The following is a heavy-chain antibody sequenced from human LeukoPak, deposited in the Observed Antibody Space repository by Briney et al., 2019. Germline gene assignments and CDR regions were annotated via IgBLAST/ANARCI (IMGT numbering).Heavy chain of an antibody. Sequence: SETLSLTCTVSGGSISSSSYYWGWIRQPPGKGLEWIGSIYYSGSTYYNPSLKSRVTISVDTSKNQFSLKLSSVTAADTAVYYCARGGITMVRAWGQGTLVTVSS. D-gene: IGHD3-10*01. CDR2: IYYSGST. CDR3: ARGGITMVRA. V-gene: IGHV4-39*07. J-gene: IGHJ5*02. CDR1: GGSISSSSYY.